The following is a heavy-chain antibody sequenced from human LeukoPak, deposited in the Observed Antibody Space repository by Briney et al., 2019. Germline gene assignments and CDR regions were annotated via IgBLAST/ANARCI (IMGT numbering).Heavy chain of an antibody. D-gene: IGHD6-13*01. Sequence: SETLSLTCAVSGGCVSGYYWSWVRQVPGRRLEWIGYIHYSGRTNYNPSLKSRLTLSMETSSNQIYLELKSVTSADTALYYCVRDSGYSSSWYLIDDDFDIWGQGTMVIVSA. CDR3: VRDSGYSSSWYLIDDDFDI. CDR1: GGCVSGYY. CDR2: IHYSGRT. V-gene: IGHV4-59*02. J-gene: IGHJ3*02.